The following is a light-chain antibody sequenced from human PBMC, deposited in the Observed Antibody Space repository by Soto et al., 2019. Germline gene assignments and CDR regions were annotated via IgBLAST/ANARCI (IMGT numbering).Light chain of an antibody. CDR3: GSYTSIGTLV. CDR2: DVT. V-gene: IGLV2-14*01. CDR1: SNYVGGYNY. Sequence: QSALTQPASVSGSPGQSITISCTGTSNYVGGYNYVSWYQQRPGEVPKVLIYDVTNRRSGISARFSGSRSGNTASLTISGLQAEDEAHYYCGSYTSIGTLVFGGGTQLTVL. J-gene: IGLJ2*01.